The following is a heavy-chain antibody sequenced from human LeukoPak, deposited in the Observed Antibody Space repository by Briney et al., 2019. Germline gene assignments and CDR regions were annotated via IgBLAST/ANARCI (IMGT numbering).Heavy chain of an antibody. CDR2: IWYDGSNK. D-gene: IGHD3-3*01. CDR3: ARDRSYDFWSGYSTPDY. J-gene: IGHJ4*02. CDR1: GFTFSSYG. V-gene: IGHV3-33*01. Sequence: PGGSLRLSCAASGFTFSSYGMHWVRQAPGKGLEWVAVIWYDGSNKYYADSVKGRFTISRDNSKNTLDLQMNSLRAEDTAVYYCARDRSYDFWSGYSTPDYWGQGTLVIVSS.